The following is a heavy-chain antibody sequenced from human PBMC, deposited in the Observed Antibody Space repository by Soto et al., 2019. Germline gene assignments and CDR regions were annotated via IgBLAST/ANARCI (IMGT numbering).Heavy chain of an antibody. D-gene: IGHD4-17*01. Sequence: ASVKVSCKSSGYTFSSYYMHWVRQAPGQGLEWMGWINPNSGGTNYAQKFQGRVTMTRDTFISTAYMEVSNLRSDDTAVYFCARALGVTTSKGHSFFDHWGQGTVVTVSS. CDR1: GYTFSSYY. V-gene: IGHV1-2*02. CDR3: ARALGVTTSKGHSFFDH. CDR2: INPNSGGT. J-gene: IGHJ4*02.